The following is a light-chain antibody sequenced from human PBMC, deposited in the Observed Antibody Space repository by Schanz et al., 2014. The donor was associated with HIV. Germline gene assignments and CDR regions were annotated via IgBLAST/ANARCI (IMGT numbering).Light chain of an antibody. CDR1: QSISSY. CDR2: AAF. V-gene: IGKV1-39*01. J-gene: IGKJ2*01. CDR3: QQSYSTPMYT. Sequence: DIQMTQSPSSLSASVGDRVTITCRSSQSISSYLNWYQQKPGKAPKLLIYAAFTLQGGVPSRFSGSGSGTDFTLTISSLQPEDFATYYCQQSYSTPMYTFGLGTKLEI.